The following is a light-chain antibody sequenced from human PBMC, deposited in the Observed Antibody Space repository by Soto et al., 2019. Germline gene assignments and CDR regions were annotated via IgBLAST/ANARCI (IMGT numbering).Light chain of an antibody. J-gene: IGKJ2*01. CDR2: AAS. CDR1: QGITSY. CDR3: QQLHSNPYT. Sequence: DIQLTQSPSFLSASVGARVTITCRASQGITSYLAWYQQKPGTAPQLLIYAASTLQSGVPSRFSGSGSGTEFTLTISSLQPADFATYYCQQLHSNPYTFGQGTKVEI. V-gene: IGKV1-9*01.